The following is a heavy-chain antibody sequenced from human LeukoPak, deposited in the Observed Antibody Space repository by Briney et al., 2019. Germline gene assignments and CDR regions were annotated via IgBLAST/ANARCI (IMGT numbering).Heavy chain of an antibody. V-gene: IGHV1-18*04. CDR1: GYTFTSYG. CDR2: ISAHNGNT. D-gene: IGHD6-13*01. J-gene: IGHJ4*02. CDR3: ARQGLGSSWYYFDY. Sequence: ASVKVSCKASGYTFTSYGISWVRQAPGQGLEWMGWISAHNGNTNYAQKLQGRVTMTTDTSTSTAYMELRSLRSDDTAVYYCARQGLGSSWYYFDYWGQGTLVTVSS.